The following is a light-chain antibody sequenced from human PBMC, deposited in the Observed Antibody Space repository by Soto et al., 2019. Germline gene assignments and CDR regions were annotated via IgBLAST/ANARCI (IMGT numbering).Light chain of an antibody. J-gene: IGKJ1*01. CDR1: QSVSSN. Sequence: EIVMTQSPSTLSVSPGERATLSCRASQSVSSNLAWYQQKPGQAPRLLIYGASTRATDIPARFSGSGSGTEFTLTISSLQSEDFAVYYCQQYTTFGQGTKVDIK. CDR3: QQYTT. CDR2: GAS. V-gene: IGKV3-15*01.